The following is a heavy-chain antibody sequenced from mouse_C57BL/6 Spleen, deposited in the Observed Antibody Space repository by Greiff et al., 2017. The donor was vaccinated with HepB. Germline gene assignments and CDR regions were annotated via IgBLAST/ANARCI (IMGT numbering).Heavy chain of an antibody. CDR1: GYTFTDYN. D-gene: IGHD2-1*01. J-gene: IGHJ1*03. Sequence: VQLKESGPELVKPGASVKMSCKASGYTFTDYNMHWVKQSHGKSLEWIGYINPNNGGTSYNQKFKGKATLTVNKSSSTAYMELRSLTSEDSAVYYCARRIIGNGVHFDVWGTGTTVTVSS. CDR3: ARRIIGNGVHFDV. V-gene: IGHV1-22*01. CDR2: INPNNGGT.